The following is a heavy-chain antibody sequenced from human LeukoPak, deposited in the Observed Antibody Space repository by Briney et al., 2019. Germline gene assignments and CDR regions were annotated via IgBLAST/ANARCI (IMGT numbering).Heavy chain of an antibody. CDR2: IGAYNGNT. D-gene: IGHD3-3*01. CDR1: GGTFSSNV. Sequence: ASVKVSCKASGGTFSSNVISWVRQAPGQGLEWMGWIGAYNGNTNYAQKLQGRVTMTTDTSTSTAYMELRSLRSDDTAVYYCARDPYDFWSGYYGPGDCWGQGTLATVSS. J-gene: IGHJ4*02. CDR3: ARDPYDFWSGYYGPGDC. V-gene: IGHV1-18*01.